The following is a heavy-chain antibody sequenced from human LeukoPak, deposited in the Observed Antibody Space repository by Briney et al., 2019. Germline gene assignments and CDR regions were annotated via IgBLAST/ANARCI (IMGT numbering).Heavy chain of an antibody. CDR1: GYTFTIYG. D-gene: IGHD2-21*02. J-gene: IGHJ5*02. CDR2: ISPYDGDT. Sequence: ASVTVSCTASGYTFTIYGISWVRQAPGQGLEWMAWISPYDGDTNYAQNFEGRVTMTTETSTSTAYMELRRLRSDDTAIYYCARDYCTRGGDCYKEDLFDPWGQGTLVTVSS. CDR3: ARDYCTRGGDCYKEDLFDP. V-gene: IGHV1-18*01.